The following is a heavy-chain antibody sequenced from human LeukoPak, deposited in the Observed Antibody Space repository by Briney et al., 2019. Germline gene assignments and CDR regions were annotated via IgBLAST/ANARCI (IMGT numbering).Heavy chain of an antibody. D-gene: IGHD2-21*01. Sequence: ASVKVFCKASGYTFTSYYMHWVRQAPGQGLEWMGIINPSGGSTTYAQMFQGRVTMTRDTSTRTVYMELSSLRSEDTAAYYCAREGEVIVTDNLFYWGQGTLVTVSS. J-gene: IGHJ4*02. CDR3: AREGEVIVTDNLFY. CDR2: INPSGGST. V-gene: IGHV1-46*01. CDR1: GYTFTSYY.